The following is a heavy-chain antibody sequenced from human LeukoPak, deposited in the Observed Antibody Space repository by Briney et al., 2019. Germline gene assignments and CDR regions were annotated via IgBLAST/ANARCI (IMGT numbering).Heavy chain of an antibody. CDR2: IHITSDWV. J-gene: IGHJ4*02. CDR3: ARDQGGYVTHFDY. V-gene: IGHV3-21*04. D-gene: IGHD5-12*01. CDR1: GFTFSAYN. Sequence: GGSLRLSCAASGFTFSAYNMNWVRQAPGKGLEWVSSIHITSDWVYYADSVKGRFTISRDNAKNSLYLQMNSLRAEDTAVYYCARDQGGYVTHFDYWGQGTLVTVSS.